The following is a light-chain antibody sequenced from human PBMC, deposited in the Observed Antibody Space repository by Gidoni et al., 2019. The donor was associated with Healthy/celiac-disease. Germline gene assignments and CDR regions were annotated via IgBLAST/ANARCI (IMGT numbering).Light chain of an antibody. J-gene: IGKJ2*01. CDR3: QQYGSSHMDT. V-gene: IGKV3-20*01. Sequence: IVLQQSPGTLSLSPGERANLSCRASQSVSSSYLAGYHQKTGQAPRLLIYGASSRATGIPDRCSGSGSGTDFTLTISRLEPEDFAVYYCQQYGSSHMDTFGQGTKLEIK. CDR2: GAS. CDR1: QSVSSSY.